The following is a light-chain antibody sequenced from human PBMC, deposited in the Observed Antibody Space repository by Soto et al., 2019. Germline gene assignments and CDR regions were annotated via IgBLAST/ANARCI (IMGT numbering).Light chain of an antibody. J-gene: IGKJ2*01. CDR3: QQYNSSPPMYT. CDR1: QSVTSSY. V-gene: IGKV3-20*01. Sequence: EIVLTQSPVTLSLSPGDRATLSCRTSQSVTSSYLAWYQQRPGQAPRLLIYGTSSRATGIPDRFSGSGSGTDFTLTISRLEPEAFAVYYCQQYNSSPPMYTFGQGTKLEIK. CDR2: GTS.